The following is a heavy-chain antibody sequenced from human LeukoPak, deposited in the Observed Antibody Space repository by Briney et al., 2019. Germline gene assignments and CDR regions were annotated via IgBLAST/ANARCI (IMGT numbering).Heavy chain of an antibody. CDR3: ARARGYRYVDPPATTDY. D-gene: IGHD5-18*01. Sequence: SETLSLTCAVYGGSFSGYYWSWIRQPPGKGLEWIGEINHSGSTNYNPSLKSRVTISVDTSKNQFSLKLSSVTAADTAVYYCARARGYRYVDPPATTDYWGQGTLVTVSS. CDR2: INHSGST. J-gene: IGHJ4*02. CDR1: GGSFSGYY. V-gene: IGHV4-34*01.